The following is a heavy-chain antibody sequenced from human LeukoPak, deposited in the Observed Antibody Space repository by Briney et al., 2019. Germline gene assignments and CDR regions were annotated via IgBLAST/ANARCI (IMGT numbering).Heavy chain of an antibody. CDR3: AKDPAGEYSSSSCPNWFDP. V-gene: IGHV3-30*02. J-gene: IGHJ5*02. Sequence: GGSLRLSCAASGFTFSSYGMHWVRQAPGKGLEWVAFIRYDGSNKYYADSVKGRFTISRDNSKNTLYLQMNSLRAEDTAVYYCAKDPAGEYSSSSCPNWFDPWGQGTLVTVSS. CDR2: IRYDGSNK. D-gene: IGHD6-6*01. CDR1: GFTFSSYG.